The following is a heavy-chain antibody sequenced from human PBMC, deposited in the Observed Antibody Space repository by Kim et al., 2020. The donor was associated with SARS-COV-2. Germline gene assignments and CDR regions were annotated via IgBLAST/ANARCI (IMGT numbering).Heavy chain of an antibody. J-gene: IGHJ4*02. CDR1: GFTFSSYG. D-gene: IGHD4-4*01. Sequence: GGSLRLSCAASGFTFSSYGMHWVRQAPGKGLEWVAVIWYDGSNKYYADSVKGRFTISRDNSKNTLYLQMNSLRAEDTAVYYCARGGTLLNSNAPEAAEAFDYWGQGTLVTVSS. CDR3: ARGGTLLNSNAPEAAEAFDY. CDR2: IWYDGSNK. V-gene: IGHV3-33*01.